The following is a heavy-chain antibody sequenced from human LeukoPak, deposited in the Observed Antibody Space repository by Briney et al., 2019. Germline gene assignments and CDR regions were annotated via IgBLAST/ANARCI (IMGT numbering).Heavy chain of an antibody. CDR1: GFTFSSYG. J-gene: IGHJ4*02. D-gene: IGHD5-18*01. CDR3: ARDSSSTQQLWFVY. Sequence: PGGSLRLSCAASGFTFSSYGMSWVRQAPGKGLEWVSYISSSSHYIYYADSVKGRFTISRDNAKNSLYLQMNSLRAEDTAVYYCARDSSSTQQLWFVYWGQGILVTVSS. CDR2: ISSSSHYI. V-gene: IGHV3-21*01.